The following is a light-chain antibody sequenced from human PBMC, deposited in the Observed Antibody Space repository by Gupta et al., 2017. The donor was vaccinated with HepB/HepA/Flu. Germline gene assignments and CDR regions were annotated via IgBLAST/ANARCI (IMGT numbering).Light chain of an antibody. V-gene: IGKV1-33*01. Sequence: DIQMTQSPSSLSASVGDRVTITCQASQDISNYLNWYQQKPGKAPKLLIYDASNLETRVPSRFSGRGSGTYFTITISSLQPEDIATYYCQQYDNLPLTFGGGTKVEIK. CDR1: QDISNY. CDR3: QQYDNLPLT. J-gene: IGKJ4*01. CDR2: DAS.